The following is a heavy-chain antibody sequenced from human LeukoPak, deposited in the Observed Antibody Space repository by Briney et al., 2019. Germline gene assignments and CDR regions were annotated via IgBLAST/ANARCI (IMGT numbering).Heavy chain of an antibody. Sequence: PGGSLRLSCAASGFTFSDYHMNWVRQAPGKGLEWVSYITYSGSETNYADCVKGRFTISRDNAKNSLYLQMSSLRAEDTAVYYCARVVGSPKLYFDSWGQGILVTVSS. J-gene: IGHJ4*02. V-gene: IGHV3-48*03. CDR2: ITYSGSET. CDR1: GFTFSDYH. CDR3: ARVVGSPKLYFDS. D-gene: IGHD2-21*01.